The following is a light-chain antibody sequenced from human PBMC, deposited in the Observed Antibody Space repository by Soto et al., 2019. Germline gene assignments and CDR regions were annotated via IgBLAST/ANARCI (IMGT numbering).Light chain of an antibody. V-gene: IGLV2-11*01. CDR3: CSYAGRYTFV. CDR2: DVS. Sequence: QSVLTQPPSAPGSPGQSVTISCTGTSSDVGAYNYVSWYQQHPGKAPKLMVYDVSKWPSGVPDRFSGSKSGNTASLTISGLQAEDEADYYCCSYAGRYTFVFGTGTKVTVL. J-gene: IGLJ1*01. CDR1: SSDVGAYNY.